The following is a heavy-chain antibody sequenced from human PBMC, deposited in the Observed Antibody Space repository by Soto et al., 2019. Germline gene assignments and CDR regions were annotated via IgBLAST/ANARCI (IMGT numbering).Heavy chain of an antibody. CDR1: GFTFSTYG. Sequence: PGGSLRLSWAASGFTFSTYGMHWVLQAPGKGLEWVSAISGSGGSTYYADSVKGRFTISRDNSKNTLYLQMNSLRAEDTAVYYCHNYDILTGYYRDYWGQGTLVTVSS. CDR3: HNYDILTGYYRDY. V-gene: IGHV3-23*01. CDR2: ISGSGGST. D-gene: IGHD3-9*01. J-gene: IGHJ4*02.